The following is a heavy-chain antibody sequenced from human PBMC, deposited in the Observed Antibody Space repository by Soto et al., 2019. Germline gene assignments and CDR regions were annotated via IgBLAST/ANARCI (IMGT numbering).Heavy chain of an antibody. CDR3: AKDRFLGREGDAFDM. CDR2: ISYDGSNK. Sequence: QVQLVESGGGVVQPGRSLRLSCAASGFTFSSYGMHWVRQAPGKGLEWVAVISYDGSNKYYEDSVKGRFTISRDNSKNTLYLQRNSLRADDTAVYYCAKDRFLGREGDAFDMWGQGTMVTVSS. J-gene: IGHJ3*02. D-gene: IGHD3-3*01. V-gene: IGHV3-30*18. CDR1: GFTFSSYG.